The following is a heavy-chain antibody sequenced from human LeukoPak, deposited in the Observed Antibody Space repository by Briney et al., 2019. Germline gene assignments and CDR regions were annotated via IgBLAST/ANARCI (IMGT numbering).Heavy chain of an antibody. D-gene: IGHD2-2*01. CDR1: GFTFSTYG. Sequence: GGSLRLSCAASGFTFSTYGMLWVRQAPGKGLEWVAFIRYDGNKKYYADSVKGRFTISRDDSKNTLFLQMNSLRAEDTAVYYCAKDPRGYCSSTSCPMDVWGKGTTVTISS. J-gene: IGHJ6*03. CDR3: AKDPRGYCSSTSCPMDV. V-gene: IGHV3-30*02. CDR2: IRYDGNKK.